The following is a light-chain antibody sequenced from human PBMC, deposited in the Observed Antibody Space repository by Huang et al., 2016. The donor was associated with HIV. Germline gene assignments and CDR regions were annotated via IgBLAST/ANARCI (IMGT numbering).Light chain of an antibody. V-gene: IGKV3-20*01. J-gene: IGKJ1*01. CDR3: QQYGSSPT. CDR1: QSVSGAY. CDR2: GAS. Sequence: EIVLTQSPGTLSVSPGERATLSCRASQSVSGAYFAWYQQRPGQAPRLLISGASSMATSISDRCSGSGSGTDFTLTISRLESEDLAVDYCQQYGSSPTFGQGTKVDIK.